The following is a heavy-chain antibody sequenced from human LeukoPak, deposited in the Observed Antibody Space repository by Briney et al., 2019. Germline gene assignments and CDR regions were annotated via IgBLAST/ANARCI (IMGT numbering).Heavy chain of an antibody. D-gene: IGHD1-26*01. J-gene: IGHJ4*02. CDR3: AKASLQWELPYFDY. CDR1: GFTFSSYA. Sequence: GGSLRPSCAASGFTFSSYAMRWVRQAPGKGLEWVSAISGSGGSTYYADSVKGRFTISRDNSKNTLYLQMNSLRAEDTAVYYCAKASLQWELPYFDYWGQGTLVTVSS. CDR2: ISGSGGST. V-gene: IGHV3-23*01.